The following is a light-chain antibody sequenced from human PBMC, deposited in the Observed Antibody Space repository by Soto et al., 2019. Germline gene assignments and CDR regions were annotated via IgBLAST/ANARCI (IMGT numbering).Light chain of an antibody. J-gene: IGKJ1*01. CDR3: QQYNNSPWT. CDR2: GAS. Sequence: EIVMTQSPATLSVSPGERATLSCRASQSVSSNLAWYQQKPGQAPRLLIYGASTRATGIPARFSGSGSGTEFTLNISSLQSEDFAVYYCQQYNNSPWTFGQGTKVEIK. V-gene: IGKV3-15*01. CDR1: QSVSSN.